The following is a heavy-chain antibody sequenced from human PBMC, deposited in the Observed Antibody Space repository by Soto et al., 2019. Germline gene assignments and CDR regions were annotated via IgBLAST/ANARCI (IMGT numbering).Heavy chain of an antibody. J-gene: IGHJ4*02. V-gene: IGHV1-69*13. CDR2: IIPIFGTA. D-gene: IGHD6-6*01. CDR1: GGTFSSYA. CDR3: ARDLEYSSSSPAEYYFDS. Sequence: SVKVSCKASGGTFSSYAISWVRQAPGQGLEWMGGIIPIFGTANYAQKFQGRVTITADESTSTAYMELSSLRSEDTAVYYCARDLEYSSSSPAEYYFDSWGKGTLVKVYS.